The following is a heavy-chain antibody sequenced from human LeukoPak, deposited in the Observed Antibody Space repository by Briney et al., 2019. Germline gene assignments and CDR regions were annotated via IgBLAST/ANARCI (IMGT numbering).Heavy chain of an antibody. Sequence: ASVKVSCKASGYTFTSYDINWVRQAPGQGLEWMGWMSPDSGNTGYAQKFQGRVTMTRNTSISTAYMELSSLRSEDTAVYYCARGNMVATNFPFNYWGKGTLVTVSS. CDR3: ARGNMVATNFPFNY. D-gene: IGHD5-12*01. J-gene: IGHJ4*02. CDR2: MSPDSGNT. V-gene: IGHV1-8*01. CDR1: GYTFTSYD.